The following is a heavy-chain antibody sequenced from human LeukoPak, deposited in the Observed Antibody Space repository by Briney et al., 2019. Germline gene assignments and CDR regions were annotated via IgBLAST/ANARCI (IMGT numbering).Heavy chain of an antibody. J-gene: IGHJ4*02. CDR2: ISSSSSYI. Sequence: GGSLRLSCAASGFTFSSYWMTWIRQAPGKGLEWVSSISSSSSYIYYADSVKGRFTISRDNAKNSLYLQMNSLRAEDTAVYYCARDGYFEWSSGILTGYSYYFDYWGQGTPVTVSS. CDR1: GFTFSSYW. CDR3: ARDGYFEWSSGILTGYSYYFDY. V-gene: IGHV3-21*01. D-gene: IGHD3-9*01.